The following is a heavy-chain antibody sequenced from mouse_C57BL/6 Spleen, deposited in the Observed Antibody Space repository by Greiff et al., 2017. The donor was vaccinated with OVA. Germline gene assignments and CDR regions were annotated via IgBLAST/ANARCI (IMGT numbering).Heavy chain of an antibody. Sequence: VQLQQSGPELVKPGASVKISCKASGYTFTDYYMNWVKQSHGKSLEWIGDINPNNGGTSYNQKFKGKATLTVDKSSSTAYMELRSLTSEDSAVYYGAKGDGYDVGFAYWGQGTLVTVSA. J-gene: IGHJ3*01. CDR1: GYTFTDYY. D-gene: IGHD2-2*01. CDR2: INPNNGGT. CDR3: AKGDGYDVGFAY. V-gene: IGHV1-26*01.